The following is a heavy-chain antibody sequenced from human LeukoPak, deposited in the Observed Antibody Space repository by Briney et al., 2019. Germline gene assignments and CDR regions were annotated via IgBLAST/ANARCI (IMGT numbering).Heavy chain of an antibody. V-gene: IGHV3-11*04. CDR3: ARGRVSSGWYPYYFDY. D-gene: IGHD6-19*01. J-gene: IGHJ4*02. Sequence: GGSLRLSCAASGFTFSDYYMSWIRQAPGKGLEWVSYISSSGSTIYYADSVKGRFTISRDNAKNSLYLQMNSLRAEDTAVYYCARGRVSSGWYPYYFDYWGQGTLVTVYS. CDR2: ISSSGSTI. CDR1: GFTFSDYY.